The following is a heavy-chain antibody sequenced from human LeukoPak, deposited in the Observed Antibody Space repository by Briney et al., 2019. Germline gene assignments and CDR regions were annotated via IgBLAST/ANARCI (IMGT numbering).Heavy chain of an antibody. CDR3: ARRSAFTSTVTTSLWSPKHYYYYYMDV. Sequence: SETLSLTCTVSGGSISSHYWSWIRQPPGKGLEWIAYLFDSVNTKDNPSLQSRLTLSADTSKNQFSLKLSSVTAADTAVYYCARRSAFTSTVTTSLWSPKHYYYYYMDVWGKGTTVTVSS. J-gene: IGHJ6*03. V-gene: IGHV4-59*11. D-gene: IGHD4-17*01. CDR1: GGSISSHY. CDR2: LFDSVNT.